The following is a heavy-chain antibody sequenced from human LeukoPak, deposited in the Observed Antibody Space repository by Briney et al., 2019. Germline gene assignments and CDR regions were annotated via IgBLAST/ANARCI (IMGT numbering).Heavy chain of an antibody. Sequence: SQTLSLTCTVSVGSISSGGYYWSWIRQHPGKGLEWIGYIYYSGSTYYNPSLKSRVTISVDTSKNQFSLKLSSVTAADTAVYYWARGGTGMDPGYFFYYMDVWGKGTTVTGSS. D-gene: IGHD5-18*01. CDR3: ARGGTGMDPGYFFYYMDV. V-gene: IGHV4-31*03. CDR2: IYYSGST. J-gene: IGHJ6*03. CDR1: VGSISSGGYY.